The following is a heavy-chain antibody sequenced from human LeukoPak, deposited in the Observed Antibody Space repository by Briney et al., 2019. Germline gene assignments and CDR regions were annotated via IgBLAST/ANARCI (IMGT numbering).Heavy chain of an antibody. V-gene: IGHV3-49*03. Sequence: GGSLRLSCTASGFTFGDYAMSWFRQAPGKGLEWVGFIRSKAYGGTTEYAASVKGRFTISGDDSKSIAYLQMYSLKTEDTAVYYCTRESERSWSLFVPNYFDYWGQGTLVTVSS. J-gene: IGHJ4*02. CDR2: IRSKAYGGTT. D-gene: IGHD2-21*01. CDR1: GFTFGDYA. CDR3: TRESERSWSLFVPNYFDY.